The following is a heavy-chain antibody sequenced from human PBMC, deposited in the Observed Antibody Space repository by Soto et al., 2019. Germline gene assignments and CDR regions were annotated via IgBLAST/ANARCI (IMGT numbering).Heavy chain of an antibody. J-gene: IGHJ3*02. D-gene: IGHD3-22*01. CDR1: GGSISSGGYY. CDR3: ARTYYHDSSGYSDAFDI. V-gene: IGHV4-31*03. CDR2: IYYSGST. Sequence: SETLSLTCTVSGGSISSGGYYWSWIRQHPGKGLEWIGYIYYSGSTYYNPSLKSRVTISVDTSKNQFSLKLSSVTAADTAVYYCARTYYHDSSGYSDAFDIWGQGTMVTVSS.